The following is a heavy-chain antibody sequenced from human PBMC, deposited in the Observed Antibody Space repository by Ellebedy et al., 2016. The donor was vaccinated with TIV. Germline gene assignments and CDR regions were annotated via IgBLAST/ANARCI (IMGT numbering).Heavy chain of an antibody. Sequence: PGGPLRLSCAASGFNFGGHAMKWVRQAPGKGLEWVSSIGSSAYSTHYADSVKGRFTISRDNSRNTLYLQMNSVRGEDTAVYFCAKDLRYSAGWGGALDIWGHGAMVTVSS. V-gene: IGHV3-23*01. CDR1: GFNFGGHA. J-gene: IGHJ3*02. D-gene: IGHD2-8*02. CDR2: IGSSAYST. CDR3: AKDLRYSAGWGGALDI.